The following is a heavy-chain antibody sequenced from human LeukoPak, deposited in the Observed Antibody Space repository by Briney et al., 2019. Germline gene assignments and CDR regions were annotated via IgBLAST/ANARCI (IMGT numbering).Heavy chain of an antibody. CDR3: AREMVRDAFDI. J-gene: IGHJ3*02. V-gene: IGHV4-31*03. CDR2: VSSSGTT. D-gene: IGHD2-8*01. Sequence: SQTLSLTCTVSGGSISRDGHYWSWVRQYPGKGLESIGSVSSSGTTTYNPSLKSRVTISLDTSQNQFSLNLRSLTAADTAVYYCAREMVRDAFDIWGQGTMVTVSS. CDR1: GGSISRDGHY.